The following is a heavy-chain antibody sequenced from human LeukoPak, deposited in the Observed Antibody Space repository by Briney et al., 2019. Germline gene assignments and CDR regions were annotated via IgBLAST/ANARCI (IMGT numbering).Heavy chain of an antibody. V-gene: IGHV1-2*02. Sequence: ASVKVSCKASGYTFTDYYIHWRRQAPGHGLEGMGWINPNSGGTHYAQKFRGRVTMTRDTSISTAYMELSRLTSDDTAVYYCARDFRDYFFYYWGQGPLVTVSS. CDR1: GYTFTDYY. CDR2: INPNSGGT. J-gene: IGHJ4*02. CDR3: ARDFRDYFFYY.